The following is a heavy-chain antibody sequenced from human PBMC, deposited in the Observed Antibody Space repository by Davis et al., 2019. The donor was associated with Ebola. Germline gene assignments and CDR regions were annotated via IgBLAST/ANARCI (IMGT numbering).Heavy chain of an antibody. J-gene: IGHJ5*02. V-gene: IGHV4-39*01. CDR2: LYYSGNN. CDR3: ARMENWFDP. Sequence: SETLSLTCTVSGDSISGSSYYWGWIRQPPGKGLEWIGSLYYSGNNYYNPSLKSRATISVDTSKNQFSLKLSSVTAADTAVYYCARMENWFDPWGQGTLVTVSS. CDR1: GDSISGSSYY. D-gene: IGHD1-1*01.